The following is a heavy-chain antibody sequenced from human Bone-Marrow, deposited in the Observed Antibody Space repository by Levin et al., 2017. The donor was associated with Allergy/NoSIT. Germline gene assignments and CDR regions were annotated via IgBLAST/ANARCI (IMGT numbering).Heavy chain of an antibody. D-gene: IGHD2-15*01. Sequence: SETLSLTCTVSGSSISSGYYWGWIRQPPGKGLEWIGSIYHSGSTYYNPSLKSRVTISVDTSKNQFSLKLSSVTAADTAVYYCARSGHCSGGSCYYGYYYGMDVWGQGTTVTVSS. CDR1: GSSISSGYY. V-gene: IGHV4-38-2*02. CDR3: ARSGHCSGGSCYYGYYYGMDV. CDR2: IYHSGST. J-gene: IGHJ6*02.